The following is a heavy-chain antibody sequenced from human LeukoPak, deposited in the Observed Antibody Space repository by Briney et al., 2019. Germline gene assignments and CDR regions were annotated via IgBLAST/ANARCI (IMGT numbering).Heavy chain of an antibody. J-gene: IGHJ4*02. D-gene: IGHD2-21*02. CDR1: GFTFSSYG. Sequence: GESLRLSCAASGFTFSSYGMHWVRQAPGKGLEWVAFIRFDGSIKYYADSVKGRFTISRDNSKNTLYLQMNGLRVEDTAVYYCAKEVDCPSDCLFFHSWGQGTLVTVSS. CDR2: IRFDGSIK. V-gene: IGHV3-30*02. CDR3: AKEVDCPSDCLFFHS.